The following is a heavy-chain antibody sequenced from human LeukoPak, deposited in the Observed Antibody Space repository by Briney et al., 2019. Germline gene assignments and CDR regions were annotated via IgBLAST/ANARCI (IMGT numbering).Heavy chain of an antibody. CDR3: AKDHIVVVTPTPNFDY. CDR1: GFTFSNAW. J-gene: IGHJ4*02. Sequence: GGSLRLSCAASGFTFSNAWMSWVRQAPGKGLEWVAFIRYDGSNKYYADSVKGRFTISRDNSKNTLYLQMNSLRDEDTAVYYCAKDHIVVVTPTPNFDYWGQGTLVTVSS. V-gene: IGHV3-30*02. CDR2: IRYDGSNK. D-gene: IGHD2-21*02.